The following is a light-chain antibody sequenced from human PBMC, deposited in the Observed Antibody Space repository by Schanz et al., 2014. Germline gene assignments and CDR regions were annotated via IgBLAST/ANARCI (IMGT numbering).Light chain of an antibody. J-gene: IGLJ1*01. Sequence: QSALTQPPSASGSPGQSVTISCTGTSSDVGGYNFVSWYQQIPGKAPKLMIYKVTQRPSGVPDRFSGSKSGNTASLTVSGLQAEDEADYYCTSYTGRSSFVFGSGTKVTVL. V-gene: IGLV2-8*01. CDR2: KVT. CDR1: SSDVGGYNF. CDR3: TSYTGRSSFV.